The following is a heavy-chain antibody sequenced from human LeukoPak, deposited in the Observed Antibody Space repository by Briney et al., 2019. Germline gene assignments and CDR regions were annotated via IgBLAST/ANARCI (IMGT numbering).Heavy chain of an antibody. CDR3: ARVKLLYGSGIGDAFDI. J-gene: IGHJ3*02. V-gene: IGHV3-20*04. CDR2: INWNGGST. CDR1: GFTFDDYG. D-gene: IGHD3-10*01. Sequence: GGSLRLSCAASGFTFDDYGMSWVRQAPGEGLEWVFGINWNGGSTGYEDSVKGRFTISRDNAKNSLYLQMNSLRAEDTALYYCARVKLLYGSGIGDAFDIWGQGTMVTVSS.